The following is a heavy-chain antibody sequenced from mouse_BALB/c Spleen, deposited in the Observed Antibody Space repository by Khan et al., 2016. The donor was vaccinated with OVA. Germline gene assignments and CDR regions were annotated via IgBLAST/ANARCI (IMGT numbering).Heavy chain of an antibody. CDR1: GYTFTNYW. CDR3: ARDRIDY. V-gene: IGHV1-7*01. J-gene: IGHJ2*01. CDR2: INPSAGYT. Sequence: QVQLKQSGAELAKPGASVKMSCKASGYTFTNYWMHWVKQRPGQGLEWIGYINPSAGYTDYNKKFKDKVTLTADKSSSTAYMQLNNLTSEDSAIYYYARDRIDYWGQGTTVTVSS.